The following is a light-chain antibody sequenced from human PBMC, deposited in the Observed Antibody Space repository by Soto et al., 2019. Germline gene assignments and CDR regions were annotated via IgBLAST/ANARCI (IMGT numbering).Light chain of an antibody. V-gene: IGKV1-39*01. CDR2: AAS. J-gene: IGKJ1*01. CDR1: QSISNY. CDR3: QQSYSTPRT. Sequence: DIQMTQSPSTLSASVGDRVTITCRASQSISNYLNWYQQKPGKAPNLLIYAASSLQSGVPSRFRGSGSGTDFTLTISSLQPEDFATYFCQQSYSTPRTFGQGTKV.